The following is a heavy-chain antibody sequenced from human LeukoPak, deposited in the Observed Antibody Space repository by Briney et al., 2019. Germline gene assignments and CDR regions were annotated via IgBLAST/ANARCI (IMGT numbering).Heavy chain of an antibody. CDR1: GGSISSSSYY. CDR3: ARVPDGSTQFDY. J-gene: IGHJ4*02. Sequence: SETLSLTCTVSGGSISSSSYYWGWIRQPPGKGLEWIGRIYYSGSTYYNPSLKSRVTISVDTSKNQFSLKLSSVTAADTAVYYCARVPDGSTQFDYWGQGTLVTVSS. D-gene: IGHD1-26*01. CDR2: IYYSGST. V-gene: IGHV4-39*07.